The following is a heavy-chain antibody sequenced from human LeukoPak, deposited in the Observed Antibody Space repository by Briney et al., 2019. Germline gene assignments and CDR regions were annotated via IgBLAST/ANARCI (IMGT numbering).Heavy chain of an antibody. D-gene: IGHD5-18*01. V-gene: IGHV4-38-2*02. CDR2: ISHSGST. CDR1: DYSISSGYY. J-gene: IGHJ4*02. Sequence: PSETLSLTRTVSDYSISSGYYWGWIRQPPGKGLEWIGSISHSGSTYYNPSLKSRVTLSVDTSKNQFSLKLSSLTAADTSVYYCTRGRVTIDYWGQGTLVTVSS. CDR3: TRGRVTIDY.